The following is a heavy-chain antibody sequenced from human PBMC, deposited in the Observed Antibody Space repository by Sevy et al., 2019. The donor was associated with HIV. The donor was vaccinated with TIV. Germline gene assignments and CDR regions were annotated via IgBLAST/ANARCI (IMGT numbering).Heavy chain of an antibody. CDR3: ARDELRGYSRWAEYFQL. V-gene: IGHV3-48*02. CDR1: GFTFSSYS. Sequence: GGSLRLSCAASGFTFSSYSMNWVRQAPGKGLEWVSYISSSSSTRYYADSVKGRFTISRDNAKDSLYLQMNSLRDEDAAVYYCARDELRGYSRWAEYFQLWGQGTLVTVSS. D-gene: IGHD5-18*01. CDR2: ISSSSSTR. J-gene: IGHJ1*01.